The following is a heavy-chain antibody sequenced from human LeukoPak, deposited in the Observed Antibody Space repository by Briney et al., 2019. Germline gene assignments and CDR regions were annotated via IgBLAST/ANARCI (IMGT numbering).Heavy chain of an antibody. J-gene: IGHJ5*02. V-gene: IGHV1-69*05. CDR3: ARLDSSGYYSNWFDP. CDR1: GGTFSSYA. D-gene: IGHD3-22*01. Sequence: GASVEVSCKASGGTFSSYAISWVRQAPGQGLEWMGGIIPIFGTANYAQKFQGRVTITTDESTSTAYMELSSLRSEDTAVYYCARLDSSGYYSNWFDPWGQGTLVTVSS. CDR2: IIPIFGTA.